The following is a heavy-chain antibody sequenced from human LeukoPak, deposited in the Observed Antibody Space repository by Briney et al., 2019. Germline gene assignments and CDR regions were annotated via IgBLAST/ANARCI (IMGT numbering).Heavy chain of an antibody. CDR3: AKAPREYCSSTSCPNWFDP. J-gene: IGHJ5*02. V-gene: IGHV3-7*03. Sequence: GGSLRLSCAASGFTFSSFWMSWVRQAPGKGLEWVAHIKQDGGEKYYVDSVKGRFTISRDNAKNSLYLQMNSLRAEDTAVYYCAKAPREYCSSTSCPNWFDPWGQGTLVTVSS. CDR2: IKQDGGEK. CDR1: GFTFSSFW. D-gene: IGHD2-2*01.